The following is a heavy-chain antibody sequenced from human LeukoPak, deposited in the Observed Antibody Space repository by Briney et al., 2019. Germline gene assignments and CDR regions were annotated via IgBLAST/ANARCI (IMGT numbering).Heavy chain of an antibody. CDR1: GFTFSGSA. D-gene: IGHD3-10*01. Sequence: GGSLRLSCAASGFTFSGSALHWVRQASGKGLEWVGRIRSTANGYATAYAASVKGRFTISRDDSKNTAHLQMDSLKTEDTAVYYCTGNYYGSGSYADFDYWGQGTLVTVSS. CDR3: TGNYYGSGSYADFDY. J-gene: IGHJ4*02. CDR2: IRSTANGYAT. V-gene: IGHV3-73*01.